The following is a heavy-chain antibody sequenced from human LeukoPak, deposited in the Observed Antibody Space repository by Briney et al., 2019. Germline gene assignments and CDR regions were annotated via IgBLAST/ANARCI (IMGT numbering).Heavy chain of an antibody. CDR2: INPNSGGT. J-gene: IGHJ4*02. CDR3: AREDYYGSGRTSGYFDY. Sequence: GASVKVSCKASGYTFTGYYMHWVRQAPGQGLEWVGWINPNSGGTNYAQKFQGRVTMTRDTSISTAYMELSSLRSEDTAVYYCAREDYYGSGRTSGYFDYWGQGTLVTVSS. D-gene: IGHD3-10*01. CDR1: GYTFTGYY. V-gene: IGHV1-2*02.